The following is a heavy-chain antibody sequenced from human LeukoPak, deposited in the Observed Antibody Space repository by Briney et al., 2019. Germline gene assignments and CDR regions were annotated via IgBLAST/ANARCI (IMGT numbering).Heavy chain of an antibody. CDR3: ARELQFPRYSSSWYPTYGL. V-gene: IGHV7-4-1*02. CDR1: GYTFTSYA. J-gene: IGHJ4*02. CDR2: INTNTGNP. Sequence: ASVKVSCKASGYTFTSYAMNWVRQAPGQGLEWMGWINTNTGNPTYAQGFTGRFVFSLDTSVSTAYLQISSLKAEDTAVYYCARELQFPRYSSSWYPTYGLWGQGTLVTVSS. D-gene: IGHD6-13*01.